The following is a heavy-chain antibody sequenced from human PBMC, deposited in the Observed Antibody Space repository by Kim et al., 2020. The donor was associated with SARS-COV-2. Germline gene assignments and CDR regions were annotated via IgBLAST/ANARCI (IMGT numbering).Heavy chain of an antibody. CDR3: ARDSDYYDSSGYGGYYFDY. J-gene: IGHJ4*02. D-gene: IGHD3-22*01. V-gene: IGHV3-30*04. CDR1: GFTFSSYA. CDR2: ISYDGSNK. Sequence: GGSLRLSCAASGFTFSSYAMHWVRQAPGKGLEWVAVISYDGSNKYYADSVKGRFTISRDNSKNTLYLQMNSLRAEDTAVYYCARDSDYYDSSGYGGYYFDYWGQGTLVTVSS.